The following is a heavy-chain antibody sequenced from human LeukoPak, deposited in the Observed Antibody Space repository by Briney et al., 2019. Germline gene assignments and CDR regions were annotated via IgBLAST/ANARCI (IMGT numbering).Heavy chain of an antibody. D-gene: IGHD3-10*01. V-gene: IGHV1-2*02. CDR2: INPNSGGT. CDR3: ARDMGAGSYYNGHAFDI. Sequence: ASVKVSCKASGYTFTGYYMHWVRQAPGQGLEWMGWINPNSGGTNYAQKFQGRVTMTRDTSISTAYMELSRLSSDDTAVYYCARDMGAGSYYNGHAFDIWGQGTMVTVSS. CDR1: GYTFTGYY. J-gene: IGHJ3*02.